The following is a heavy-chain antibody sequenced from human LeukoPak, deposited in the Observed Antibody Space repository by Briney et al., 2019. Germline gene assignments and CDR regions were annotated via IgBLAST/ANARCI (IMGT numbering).Heavy chain of an antibody. V-gene: IGHV7-4-1*02. CDR3: ARVGAAVSYKTDFDY. CDR2: INTNTGNP. Sequence: ASVTVSCKASGYTFTSYAMNWVRQAPGQGLEWMGWINTNTGNPTYAQGFTGRFVFSLDTSVSTAYLQISSLRAEDTAVYYCARVGAAVSYKTDFDYWGQGTLVTVSS. J-gene: IGHJ4*02. D-gene: IGHD1-1*01. CDR1: GYTFTSYA.